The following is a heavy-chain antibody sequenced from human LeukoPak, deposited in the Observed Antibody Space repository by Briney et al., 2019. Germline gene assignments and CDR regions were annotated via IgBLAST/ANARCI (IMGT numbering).Heavy chain of an antibody. V-gene: IGHV4-39*01. CDR3: ARQGEEWELLKSWPYAFDI. D-gene: IGHD1-26*01. CDR2: IYYSGST. CDR1: GGSISSSSYY. J-gene: IGHJ3*02. Sequence: SETLSFTCTVSGGSISSSSYYWGWIRQPPGKGLEWIGSIYYSGSTYYNPSLKSRVTISVDTSKNQFSLRLSSVTAADTAVYYCARQGEEWELLKSWPYAFDIWGQGTMVTVSS.